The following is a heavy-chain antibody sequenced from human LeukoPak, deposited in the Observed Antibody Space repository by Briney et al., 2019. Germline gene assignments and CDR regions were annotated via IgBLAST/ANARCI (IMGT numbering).Heavy chain of an antibody. V-gene: IGHV3-21*04. CDR1: GFTFSSYG. D-gene: IGHD2-8*01. CDR3: AKGNGAFDI. CDR2: ISSNSNNI. J-gene: IGHJ3*02. Sequence: PGGSLGLSCAASGFTFSSYGMNWVRQAPGKGLEWVSSISSNSNNIHYVGSLKGRFTVSRDNSKNTLYLQMNSLRAEDTAVYYCAKGNGAFDIWGQGTMVTVSS.